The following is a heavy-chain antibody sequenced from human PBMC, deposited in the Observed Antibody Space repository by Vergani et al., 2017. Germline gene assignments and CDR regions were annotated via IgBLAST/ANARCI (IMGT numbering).Heavy chain of an antibody. J-gene: IGHJ5*02. D-gene: IGHD2-2*01. CDR1: GYTFTGYY. V-gene: IGHV1-2*02. CDR2: INPNSGGT. Sequence: QVQLVQSGAEVKKPGASVKVSCKASGYTFTGYYMHWVRQAPGQGLEWMGWINPNSGGTNYAQKFQGRVTMTRDTSISKAYMELSRLRSDDTAVYYCARGDKVVPAAISWFDPWGQGTLVTVSS. CDR3: ARGDKVVPAAISWFDP.